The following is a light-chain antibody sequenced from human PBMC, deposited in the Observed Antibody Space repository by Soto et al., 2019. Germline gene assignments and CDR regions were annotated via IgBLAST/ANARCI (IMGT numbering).Light chain of an antibody. CDR1: QAIRND. Sequence: AIQMTKSPSSLSASVGDTVTFTCRASQAIRNDLGWFQQRPGKPPKLLIYGISILQSGVPSRFSGSGSGTDFTLTISGLQPEDFATYSWLHDALFPYSFGQGTGMEI. J-gene: IGKJ2*03. CDR2: GIS. CDR3: LHDALFPYS. V-gene: IGKV1-6*01.